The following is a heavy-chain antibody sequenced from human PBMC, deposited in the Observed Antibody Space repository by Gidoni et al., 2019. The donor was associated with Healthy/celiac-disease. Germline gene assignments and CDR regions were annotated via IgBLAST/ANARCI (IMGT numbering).Heavy chain of an antibody. D-gene: IGHD3-3*01. CDR1: GGSLGSGGYY. CDR3: ARVRGGGDFWRGYYTGEFDY. Sequence: QVQLQESGPGLVKPSQTLALTCTVSGGSLGSGGYYWSWICQHPGTGLEWIGYIYCSGSTSYNPSLKSRVTISVDTSKNQFSLKLSSVTAADTAVYYCARVRGGGDFWRGYYTGEFDYWGQGTLVTVSS. CDR2: IYCSGST. J-gene: IGHJ4*02. V-gene: IGHV4-31*03.